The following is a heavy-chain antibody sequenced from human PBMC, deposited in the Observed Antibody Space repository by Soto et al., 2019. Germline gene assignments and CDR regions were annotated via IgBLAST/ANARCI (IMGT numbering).Heavy chain of an antibody. J-gene: IGHJ5*02. V-gene: IGHV4-34*01. CDR3: ARERLQRGQWLVLVWFDP. CDR2: INHSGST. D-gene: IGHD6-19*01. CDR1: GGSFSGYY. Sequence: QVQLQQWGAGLLKPSETLSLTCAVYGGSFSGYYWSWIRQPPGKGLEWIGEINHSGSTSYNPSLKSRVTISVDTSKNQFSLKLSSVTAADTAVYYCARERLQRGQWLVLVWFDPWGQGTLVTVSS.